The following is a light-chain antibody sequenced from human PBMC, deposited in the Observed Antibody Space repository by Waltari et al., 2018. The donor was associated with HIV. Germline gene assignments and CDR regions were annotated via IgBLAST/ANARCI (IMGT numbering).Light chain of an antibody. V-gene: IGLV2-14*01. Sequence: QSALTQPASVSGSPGQSITISCTGTSSDVGGYKSVSWYQQHPGKAPKFMIYDVSNRPSGVSNRFSGSKSGNMASLTISGLQAEDEADYYCTSYTSSSGYVFGTGTKVTVL. CDR3: TSYTSSSGYV. CDR2: DVS. CDR1: SSDVGGYKS. J-gene: IGLJ1*01.